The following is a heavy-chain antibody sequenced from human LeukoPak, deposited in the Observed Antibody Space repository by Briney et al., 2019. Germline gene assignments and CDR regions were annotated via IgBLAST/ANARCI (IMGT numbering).Heavy chain of an antibody. Sequence: GGSLRLSCAASGFTFSSYWMSWVRQAPGKGPEWVANIKEDGSDKYYVDSVKGRFTISRDNAKNSLYLQMNSLRVEDTAVYYCARFTYLDSWGQGTLVSVSS. V-gene: IGHV3-7*01. CDR3: ARFTYLDS. J-gene: IGHJ4*02. CDR1: GFTFSSYW. CDR2: IKEDGSDK.